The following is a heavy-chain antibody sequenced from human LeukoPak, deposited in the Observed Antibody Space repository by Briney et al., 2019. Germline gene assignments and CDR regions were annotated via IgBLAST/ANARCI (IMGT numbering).Heavy chain of an antibody. CDR1: GFNVSSNY. D-gene: IGHD3-3*01. J-gene: IGHJ4*02. CDR2: IYSGGST. Sequence: QAGGSLRPSCAASGFNVSSNYMNWVRQAPGKGLEWVSIIYSGGSTDYADSVKGRFTISRDKSKNTLYLQMSSLRDEDTAVYYCARDLRKQGFWSWGQGNLVTVSS. V-gene: IGHV3-66*01. CDR3: ARDLRKQGFWS.